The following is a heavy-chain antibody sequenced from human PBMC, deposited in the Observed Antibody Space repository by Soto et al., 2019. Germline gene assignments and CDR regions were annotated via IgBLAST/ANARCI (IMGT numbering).Heavy chain of an antibody. CDR2: IGRAGDT. CDR1: DFTLSSHD. D-gene: IGHD2-15*01. V-gene: IGHV3-13*01. Sequence: QLVESGGGLVQPGGSLRVSCAASDFTLSSHDMHWVRQVTGKGLEWVSAIGRAGDTYYAGSVKGRFTISRENAKNSLYLQMNSLRAEDTAVYYCARERIAEGTGDAFDIWGKGTMVTVSS. J-gene: IGHJ3*02. CDR3: ARERIAEGTGDAFDI.